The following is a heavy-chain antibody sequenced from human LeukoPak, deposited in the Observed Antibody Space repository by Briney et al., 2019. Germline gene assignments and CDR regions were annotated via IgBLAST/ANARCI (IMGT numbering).Heavy chain of an antibody. J-gene: IGHJ2*01. V-gene: IGHV1-2*02. CDR3: ASSQGDYGDYVSFDL. CDR1: GYTFTGYY. Sequence: ASVKVSCKASGYTFTGYYMHWVRQAPGQGLEWMGWINPNSGGTNYAQKFQGRVTMTRDTSISTAYMELSRLRSDDTAVYYCASSQGDYGDYVSFDLWGRGTLVTVSS. D-gene: IGHD4-17*01. CDR2: INPNSGGT.